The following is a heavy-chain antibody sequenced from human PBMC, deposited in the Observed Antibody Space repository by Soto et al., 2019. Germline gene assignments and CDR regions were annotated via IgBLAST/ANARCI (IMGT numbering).Heavy chain of an antibody. CDR3: ARGVVPAAHAFDY. CDR1: GGSFSGYY. D-gene: IGHD2-2*01. J-gene: IGHJ4*02. CDR2: INHSGST. Sequence: PSETLSLTCAVYGGSFSGYYWSWIRQPPGKGLEWIGEINHSGSTNYNPSLKSRVTIPVDTSKNQFSLKLSSVTAADTAVYYCARGVVPAAHAFDYWGQGTLVTVSS. V-gene: IGHV4-34*01.